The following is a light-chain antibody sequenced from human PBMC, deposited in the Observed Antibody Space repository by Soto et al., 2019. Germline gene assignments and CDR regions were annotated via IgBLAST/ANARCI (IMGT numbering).Light chain of an antibody. CDR3: QQDNNWPPET. Sequence: EIVMTQSPATLSVSPGERATLSCRASQSVSSNLAWYQQKPGQAPRLLIYGASTRATGIPARFSVSGSGTEFTLTISSLQSEDFAVYYCQQDNNWPPETFGHGTKVEIK. J-gene: IGKJ1*01. V-gene: IGKV3-15*01. CDR2: GAS. CDR1: QSVSSN.